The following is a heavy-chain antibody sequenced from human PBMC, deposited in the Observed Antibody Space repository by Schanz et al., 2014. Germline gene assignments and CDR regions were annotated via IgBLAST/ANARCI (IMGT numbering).Heavy chain of an antibody. Sequence: EVQLVESGGGLVQPGGSLRLSCAASRFTFSNYAMSWVRQAPGKGLEWVSRTSNDGSFTTFADSVKGRFTISRDNAKNTLYLQMNSLRAEDTAVYYCVRDTDYHFDYWGQGTLVTVSS. CDR1: RFTFSNYA. CDR3: VRDTDYHFDY. D-gene: IGHD4-17*01. J-gene: IGHJ4*02. V-gene: IGHV3-74*01. CDR2: TSNDGSFT.